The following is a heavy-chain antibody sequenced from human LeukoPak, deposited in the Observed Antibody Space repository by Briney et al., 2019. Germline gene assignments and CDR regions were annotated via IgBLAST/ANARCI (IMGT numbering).Heavy chain of an antibody. Sequence: SETLSLTCTVSGGSISRYYWSWIRQPPGKGLEWIGYIYYSGSTNYNPSLKSRVTISVDASKNQFSLRLRSVTAADTAVYCCARDSMFYYDSRSGFDYWGQGTLVTVSS. CDR1: GGSISRYY. CDR2: IYYSGST. D-gene: IGHD3-22*01. J-gene: IGHJ4*02. V-gene: IGHV4-59*01. CDR3: ARDSMFYYDSRSGFDY.